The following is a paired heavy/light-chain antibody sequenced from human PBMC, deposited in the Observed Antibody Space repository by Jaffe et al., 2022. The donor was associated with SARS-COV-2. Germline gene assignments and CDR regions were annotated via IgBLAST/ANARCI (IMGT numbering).Light chain of an antibody. CDR3: QQYNIYRT. V-gene: IGKV1-5*03. CDR2: KAS. J-gene: IGKJ1*01. CDR1: QSITDW. Sequence: DIQVTQSPSTLSASVGDRVTITCRASQSITDWLAWYQQKPGKAPKLLISKASSLESGVPSRFSGSGSGTEFTLTISSLQPDDFGTYYCQQYNIYRTFGQGTKVEIK.
Heavy chain of an antibody. J-gene: IGHJ4*02. CDR2: ITSSGRVT. CDR3: TKDWADRGYYSSEY. Sequence: EVQLLESGGGLVQPGGSLRLSCAASGFTFSSYAITWVRQAPGKGLECVSGITSSGRVTLYADSVKGRFTISRDNSKNTVYLHMNSLRAEDTAVYYCTKDWADRGYYSSEYWGQGTLVTVSS. CDR1: GFTFSSYA. D-gene: IGHD2-15*01. V-gene: IGHV3-23*01.